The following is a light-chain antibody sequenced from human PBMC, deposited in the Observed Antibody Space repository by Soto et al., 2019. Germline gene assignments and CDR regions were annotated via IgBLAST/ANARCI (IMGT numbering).Light chain of an antibody. J-gene: IGKJ1*01. CDR2: DAS. CDR3: QQVRGT. CDR1: QSISSW. V-gene: IGKV1-5*01. Sequence: DIQMTQSPSTLSASVGDRVTITCRASQSISSWLAWYQQKPGKAPKLLIYDASSLESGGPSRFSGSGSGTEFTLTISRLQPDGFATYYCQQVRGTFGQGTKVVIK.